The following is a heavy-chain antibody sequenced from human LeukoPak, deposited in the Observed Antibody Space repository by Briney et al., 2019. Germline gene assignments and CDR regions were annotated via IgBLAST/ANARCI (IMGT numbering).Heavy chain of an antibody. CDR2: ISWNSGSI. J-gene: IGHJ3*02. V-gene: IGHV3-9*01. CDR1: GFTFDDYA. Sequence: AGGSLRLSCAASGFTFDDYAMHWVRQAPGKGLEWVSGISWNSGSIGYADSVKGRFTISRDNAKNSLYLQMNSLRAEDTALYYCAKQGIDAFDIWGQGTMVTVSS. CDR3: AKQGIDAFDI.